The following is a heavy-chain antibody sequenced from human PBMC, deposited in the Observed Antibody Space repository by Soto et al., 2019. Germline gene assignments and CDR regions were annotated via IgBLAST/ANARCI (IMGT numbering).Heavy chain of an antibody. CDR3: ARANGSSSSYNFDY. Sequence: ASVKVSCKASGYTFTSYGISWVRQAPGQGLEWMGWISAYNGNTNYAQKLQGRVTMTTDKSTSTAYMELSSLRSEDTAVYYCARANGSSSSYNFDYWGQGTLVTVSS. V-gene: IGHV1-18*01. J-gene: IGHJ4*02. CDR2: ISAYNGNT. CDR1: GYTFTSYG. D-gene: IGHD6-13*01.